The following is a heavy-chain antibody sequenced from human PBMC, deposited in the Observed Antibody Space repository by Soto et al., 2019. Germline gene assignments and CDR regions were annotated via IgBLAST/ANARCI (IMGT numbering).Heavy chain of an antibody. J-gene: IGHJ3*02. Sequence: SGRVCCEASGFTFTSSAVQWVRQSRGQRLEWIGWIVVVSGNTNYAQKFQERVTITRDMSTSTAYMELSSLRSEDTAVYYCAADYYHSSGYYLTNAYDIWGQGTMVTVSS. CDR1: GFTFTSSA. CDR3: AADYYHSSGYYLTNAYDI. D-gene: IGHD3-22*01. V-gene: IGHV1-58*01. CDR2: IVVVSGNT.